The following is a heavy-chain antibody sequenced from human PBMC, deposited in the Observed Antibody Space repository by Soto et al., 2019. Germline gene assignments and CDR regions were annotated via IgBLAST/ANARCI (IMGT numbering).Heavy chain of an antibody. J-gene: IGHJ6*02. V-gene: IGHV3-15*01. CDR1: GFTFSNAW. CDR3: TTGVTRTGGSYYYGMDV. D-gene: IGHD2-8*02. CDR2: IKSKTDGGTT. Sequence: EVQLVESGGGLVKPGGSLRLSCAASGFTFSNAWMSWVRQAPGKGLEWVGRIKSKTDGGTTDYAAPVKGRFTISRDDSNNTLYLQMNSLKTEDTAVYYCTTGVTRTGGSYYYGMDVWGQGTTVTVSS.